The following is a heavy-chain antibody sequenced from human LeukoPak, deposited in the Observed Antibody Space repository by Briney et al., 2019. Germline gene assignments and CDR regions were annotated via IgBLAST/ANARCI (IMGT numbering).Heavy chain of an antibody. CDR2: IRYDGSNK. Sequence: GGSLRLSCAASGFTFSSYGMHWVRQAPGKGLEWVAFIRYDGSNKYYADSVKGRLTISRDNAKNSLYLQMNSLRAEDTAIYYCARLTWICSNGVCYSGFDYWGQGTLVTVSS. V-gene: IGHV3-30*02. CDR3: ARLTWICSNGVCYSGFDY. J-gene: IGHJ4*02. D-gene: IGHD2-8*01. CDR1: GFTFSSYG.